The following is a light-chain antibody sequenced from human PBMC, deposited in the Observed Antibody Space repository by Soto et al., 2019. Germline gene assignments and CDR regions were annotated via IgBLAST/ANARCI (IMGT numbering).Light chain of an antibody. CDR2: DAS. Sequence: EIVLTQSPATLSLSPGERATLSCRASQSVGSYLAWYQQKPGQAPRLLIFDASNRATGTPARFSGSGSGTDFTLTISSLEPEDFAVYYCQQRSNWITFGQGTRLEIK. CDR3: QQRSNWIT. CDR1: QSVGSY. V-gene: IGKV3-11*01. J-gene: IGKJ5*01.